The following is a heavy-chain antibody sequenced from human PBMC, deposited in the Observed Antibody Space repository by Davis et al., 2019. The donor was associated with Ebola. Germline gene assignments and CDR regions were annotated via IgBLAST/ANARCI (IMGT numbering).Heavy chain of an antibody. CDR1: GGSISSGDHY. Sequence: PSETLSLTCTVSGGSISSGDHYWSWIRQPPGKGLEWIGYIYYSGSTQYNPSLKSRVTISVDTSKNQFSLKLSSVTAADTAVYYCARVDSSGYYGIDYWGQGALVTVSS. D-gene: IGHD3-22*01. CDR2: IYYSGST. CDR3: ARVDSSGYYGIDY. V-gene: IGHV4-30-4*08. J-gene: IGHJ4*02.